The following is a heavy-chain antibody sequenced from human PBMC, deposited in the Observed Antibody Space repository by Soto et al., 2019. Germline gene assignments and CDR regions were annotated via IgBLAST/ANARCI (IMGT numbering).Heavy chain of an antibody. CDR2: INHSGST. CDR1: GGSFSGYY. CDR3: ARGRVAVAGPFFDS. Sequence: PSETLSLTCAVYGGSFSGYYWSWIRQPPGKGLEWIGEINHSGSTNYKPSLKSRVTISVDTPKNQFALKLSSVTAADMAVYYCARGRVAVAGPFFDSWGQGPPGPVSS. J-gene: IGHJ4*02. V-gene: IGHV4-34*01. D-gene: IGHD6-19*01.